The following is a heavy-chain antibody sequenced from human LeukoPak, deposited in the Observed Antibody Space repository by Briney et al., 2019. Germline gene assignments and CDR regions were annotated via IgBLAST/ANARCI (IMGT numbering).Heavy chain of an antibody. CDR1: VYTFISYG. Sequence: ASVKVSCKASVYTFISYGISWLRQAPGQGLEWMGWITAYNGNTNYAQKFQGRVTMTTDTSTSTAYMELRSLTSDDTAMYYCARVRRDTTGWTGGWFDPWGQGTLVTVSS. CDR3: ARVRRDTTGWTGGWFDP. J-gene: IGHJ5*02. V-gene: IGHV1-18*01. D-gene: IGHD6-19*01. CDR2: ITAYNGNT.